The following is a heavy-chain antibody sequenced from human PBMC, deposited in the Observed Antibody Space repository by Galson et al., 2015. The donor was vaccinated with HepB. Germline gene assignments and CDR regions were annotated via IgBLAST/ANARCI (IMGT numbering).Heavy chain of an antibody. CDR1: GGTFSSYA. CDR2: IIPILGIA. CDR3: ARVGPQSRLDWSVAVAGYNYYYGMDV. D-gene: IGHD6-19*01. V-gene: IGHV1-69*04. J-gene: IGHJ6*02. Sequence: SVKVSCKASGGTFSSYAISWVRQAPGQGLEWMGRIIPILGIANYAQKFQGRVTITADKSTSTAYMELSSLRSEDTAVYYCARVGPQSRLDWSVAVAGYNYYYGMDVWGQGTTVTVSS.